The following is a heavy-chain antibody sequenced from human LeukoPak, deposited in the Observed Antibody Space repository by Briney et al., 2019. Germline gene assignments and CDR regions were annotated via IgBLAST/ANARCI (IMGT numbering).Heavy chain of an antibody. D-gene: IGHD2-15*01. CDR3: ARAPSGCGGTCPSDH. CDR1: GGSMNGCF. V-gene: IGHV4-4*07. CDR2: IHDNGDS. Sequence: WDTLSLPCTVSGGSMNGCFWRWIRQPARKGLDWIGCIHDNGDSNHNPSLKSRVTMALDTSGNQVSLKLTSVTAADTAVYYCARAPSGCGGTCPSDHWGPGTLVTVSS. J-gene: IGHJ4*02.